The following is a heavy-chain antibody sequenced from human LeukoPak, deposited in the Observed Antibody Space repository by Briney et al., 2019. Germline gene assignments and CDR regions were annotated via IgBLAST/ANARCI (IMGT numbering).Heavy chain of an antibody. CDR3: ARDRLRQQLGLDP. CDR1: GYTFTRYG. Sequence: ASVRVSCKASGYTFTRYGISWVRQAPGQGLQWLGWISASNGNTNYAQKFRDRVTMSTDTSTGTAYMELSRLRSDDTAVYYCARDRLRQQLGLDPWGQGTLVTVSS. V-gene: IGHV1-18*01. CDR2: ISASNGNT. D-gene: IGHD6-13*01. J-gene: IGHJ5*02.